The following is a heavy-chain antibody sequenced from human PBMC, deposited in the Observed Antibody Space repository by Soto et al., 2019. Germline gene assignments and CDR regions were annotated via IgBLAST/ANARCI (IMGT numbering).Heavy chain of an antibody. V-gene: IGHV3-23*01. Sequence: EVQLLESGGGLVQPGGSLRPSCAASGFTFSSYAMSWVRQAPGKGLEWVSAISGSGGSTYYADSVKGRFTISRDNSKNTLYLQMNSLRAEDTAVYYCAPRRGELLPFDYWGQGTLVTVSS. CDR2: ISGSGGST. CDR1: GFTFSSYA. J-gene: IGHJ4*02. D-gene: IGHD1-26*01. CDR3: APRRGELLPFDY.